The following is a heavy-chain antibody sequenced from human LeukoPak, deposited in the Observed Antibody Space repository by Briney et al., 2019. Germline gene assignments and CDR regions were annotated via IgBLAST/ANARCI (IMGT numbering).Heavy chain of an antibody. Sequence: ASVKVSCKASGYTFTSYGISWVRQAPGQGLEWMGWISAYNGNTNYAQKLQGRVTMTTDTSTSTAYMELRSLRSDDTAVYYCARVAGYCSSTSCYPIDYWGRGTLVTVSS. CDR1: GYTFTSYG. CDR3: ARVAGYCSSTSCYPIDY. V-gene: IGHV1-18*01. J-gene: IGHJ4*02. D-gene: IGHD2-2*01. CDR2: ISAYNGNT.